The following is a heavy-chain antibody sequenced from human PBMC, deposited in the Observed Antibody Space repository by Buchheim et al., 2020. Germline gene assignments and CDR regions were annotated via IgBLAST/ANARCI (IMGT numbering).Heavy chain of an antibody. CDR3: ARYSSSSPVNV. V-gene: IGHV3-7*01. CDR1: GFTFSVYW. CDR2: IKPDGSDK. J-gene: IGHJ4*02. D-gene: IGHD6-6*01. Sequence: EVQLVESGGGLVQPGGSLRLSCATSGFTFSVYWMSWVRQVPGKGLEWMANIKPDGSDKHYVDSVKGRFTISRDNAKTSLYLQMNSLRADDTAIYYCARYSSSSPVNVWGQGTL.